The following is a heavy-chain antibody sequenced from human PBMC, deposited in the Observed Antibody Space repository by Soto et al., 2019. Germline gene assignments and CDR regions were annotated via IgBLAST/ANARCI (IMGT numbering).Heavy chain of an antibody. CDR2: ISAYNGNT. CDR1: GYTFTSYG. CDR3: ARVGRYYYGSGSYYHFDY. Sequence: GASVKVSCKASGYTFTSYGISWARQAPGQGLEWMGWISAYNGNTNYAQKLQGRVTMTTDTSTSTAYMELRSLRSDDTAVYYCARVGRYYYGSGSYYHFDYWGQGTLVTVSS. V-gene: IGHV1-18*01. D-gene: IGHD3-10*01. J-gene: IGHJ4*02.